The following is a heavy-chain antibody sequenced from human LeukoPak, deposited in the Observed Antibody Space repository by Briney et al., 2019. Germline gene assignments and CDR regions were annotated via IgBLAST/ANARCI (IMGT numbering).Heavy chain of an antibody. CDR1: GGSFSGYY. Sequence: SETLSLTCAVYGGSFSGYYWSWIRQPPGKGLEWIGEINHSGSTNYNPSLKSRVTISVDTSKNQFSLKLSSVTAADTAVYYCARGRRVGVATSWFDYWGQGTLVTVSS. CDR2: INHSGST. CDR3: ARGRRVGVATSWFDY. V-gene: IGHV4-34*01. D-gene: IGHD5-12*01. J-gene: IGHJ4*02.